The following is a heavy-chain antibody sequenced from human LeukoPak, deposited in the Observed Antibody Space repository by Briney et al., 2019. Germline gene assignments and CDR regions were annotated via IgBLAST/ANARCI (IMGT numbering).Heavy chain of an antibody. CDR1: GGSVSSGNYY. J-gene: IGHJ6*02. Sequence: PSETLSLTCTVSGGSVSSGNYYWSWIRQPPGKGLEWFGHIYYSGSTNYNPSLKSRVTISVDTSKNQFSLKLSSVTAADTAVYYCARESAYYDFWSGYSQDMDVWGQGTTVTVSS. CDR2: IYYSGST. D-gene: IGHD3-3*01. V-gene: IGHV4-61*01. CDR3: ARESAYYDFWSGYSQDMDV.